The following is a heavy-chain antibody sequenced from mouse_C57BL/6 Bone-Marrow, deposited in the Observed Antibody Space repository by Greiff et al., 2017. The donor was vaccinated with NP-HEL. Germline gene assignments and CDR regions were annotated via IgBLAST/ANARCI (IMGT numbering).Heavy chain of an antibody. CDR3: ARRLYYGNPNWYFDV. CDR1: GYTFTDYY. V-gene: IGHV1-75*01. CDR2: IFPGSGST. D-gene: IGHD2-1*01. J-gene: IGHJ1*03. Sequence: QVQLQQSGPELVKPGASVKISCKASGYTFTDYYINWVKQRPGQGLEWIGWIFPGSGSTYYNEKFKGKATLTVDKSSSTAYMLLSSLTSEDSAVYFGARRLYYGNPNWYFDVWGTGTTVTVSS.